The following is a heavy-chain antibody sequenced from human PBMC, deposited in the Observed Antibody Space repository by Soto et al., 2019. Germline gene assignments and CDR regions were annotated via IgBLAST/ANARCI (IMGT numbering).Heavy chain of an antibody. J-gene: IGHJ6*02. V-gene: IGHV4-4*07. D-gene: IGHD3-22*01. CDR3: AREGGFYDSSGSGVYHYYGVDV. CDR1: GGYISKYY. Sequence: QVRLQGSGPRLVKPSETLSLTCTVFGGYISKYYWSWIRQPAGKGLEWIGRVDSSGSTHYDPSLRSRVTVSVDTSKSQFSLRVTSVTAADTAVYYCAREGGFYDSSGSGVYHYYGVDVWGQGTTVTVSS. CDR2: VDSSGST.